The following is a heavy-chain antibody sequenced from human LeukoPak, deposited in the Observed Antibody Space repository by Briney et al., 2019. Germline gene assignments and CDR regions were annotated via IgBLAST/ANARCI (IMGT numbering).Heavy chain of an antibody. CDR2: IYNSGIT. J-gene: IGHJ4*02. CDR3: ARRASGSGSYY. V-gene: IGHV4-61*01. D-gene: IGHD3-10*01. Sequence: SETLPLTCTVSGGSVSSGNYYWSWIPQPPGKGLEWIGYIYNSGITNYNPSLKSRVTISVDTSKNQFSLKLSSVTAADTAVYYCARRASGSGSYYWGQGTLVTVSS. CDR1: GGSVSSGNYY.